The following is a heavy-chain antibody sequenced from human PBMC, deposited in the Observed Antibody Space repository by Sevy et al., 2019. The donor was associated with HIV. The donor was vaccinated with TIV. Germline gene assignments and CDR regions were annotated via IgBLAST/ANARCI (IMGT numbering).Heavy chain of an antibody. Sequence: GGSLRLSCAASGFTFSSYGMHWVRQAPGKGLEWVAVIWYDGSNKYYADSVKGRFTISRDNSKNTLYLQMNSLRAEDTAVYYCAREGSVSYYIYYGMDVWGQGTTVTVSS. CDR3: AREGSVSYYIYYGMDV. CDR2: IWYDGSNK. J-gene: IGHJ6*02. D-gene: IGHD1-26*01. V-gene: IGHV3-33*01. CDR1: GFTFSSYG.